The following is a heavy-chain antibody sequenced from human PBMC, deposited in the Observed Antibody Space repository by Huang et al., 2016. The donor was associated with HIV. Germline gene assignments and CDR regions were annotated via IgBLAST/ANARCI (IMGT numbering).Heavy chain of an antibody. CDR1: GFTFSTFG. CDR3: AKGGAGYHNGPEY. J-gene: IGHJ4*02. Sequence: QVRLVESGGGVVQPGGSLTLSCEASGFTFSTFGMHWVRQASGKGLEWVAHIWFDGNKKVYEESLKGRFTIVRENSKNTVYLEMNSLTGEDTAMYFCAKGGAGYHNGPEYWGQGTQVIVS. D-gene: IGHD2-8*01. CDR2: IWFDGNKK. V-gene: IGHV3-30*02.